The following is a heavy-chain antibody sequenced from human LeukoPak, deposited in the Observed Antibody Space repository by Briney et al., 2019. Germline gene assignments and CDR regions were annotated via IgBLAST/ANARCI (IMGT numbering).Heavy chain of an antibody. D-gene: IGHD3-9*01. V-gene: IGHV3-23*01. Sequence: GGSLRLSCVASGFTFSNYAMSWVRQAPGQGLEWVWAITGSGGITYYADSVKGRFTISRDNSRNTLYLQMNSQRAEDTAVYYCAKWGDYDVLTGYYDPDYWGQGTLVTVSS. CDR1: GFTFSNYA. CDR3: AKWGDYDVLTGYYDPDY. J-gene: IGHJ4*02. CDR2: ITGSGGIT.